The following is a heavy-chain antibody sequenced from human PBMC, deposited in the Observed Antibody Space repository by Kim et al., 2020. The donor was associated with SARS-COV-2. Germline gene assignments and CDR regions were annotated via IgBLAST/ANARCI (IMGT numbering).Heavy chain of an antibody. V-gene: IGHV4-31*03. CDR2: IYYSGST. D-gene: IGHD3-3*01. Sequence: SETLSLTCTVSGGSISSGSYYWCWSRQHPGKGLEWIGNIYYSGSTYYNPSLKSRVTISVDTSKNQFSLKLSSVTAADTAEYYCARVLGAVTIFGLVIVNWFDPCVPGTLVTLSS. CDR3: ARVLGAVTIFGLVIVNWFDP. J-gene: IGHJ5*02. CDR1: GGSISSGSYY.